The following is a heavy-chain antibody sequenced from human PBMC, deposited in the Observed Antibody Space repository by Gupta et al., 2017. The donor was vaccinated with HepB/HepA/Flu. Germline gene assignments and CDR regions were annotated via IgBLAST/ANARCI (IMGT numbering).Heavy chain of an antibody. Sequence: QLQLQESGPGLVKPSETLSLTCTVSGDSISSRNYYWGWVRQPPGKGLEWIGSISYTGSTYYSGRTYYNPSLKSRVIISVDTSKSHFSLKLSSVTAADTAVYYCARLYVNNWFDPWGQGTLVTVSS. CDR3: ARLYVNNWFDP. D-gene: IGHD5/OR15-5a*01. V-gene: IGHV4-39*02. J-gene: IGHJ5*02. CDR2: ISYTGST. CDR1: GDSISSRNYY.